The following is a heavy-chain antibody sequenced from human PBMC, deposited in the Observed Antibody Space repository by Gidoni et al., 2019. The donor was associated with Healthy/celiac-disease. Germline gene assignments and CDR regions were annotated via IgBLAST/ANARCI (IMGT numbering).Heavy chain of an antibody. Sequence: QVQLVQSGAEVKKPGASVKVSCKASGYTFTSYGISWVRTAPGQGLEWMGWISAYNGNTNYAQKLQGRVTMTTDTSTSTAYMELRSLRSDDTAVYYCARVGSGDFWSGYLDYYYYYGMDVWGQGTTVTVSS. J-gene: IGHJ6*02. V-gene: IGHV1-18*01. D-gene: IGHD3-3*01. CDR1: GYTFTSYG. CDR2: ISAYNGNT. CDR3: ARVGSGDFWSGYLDYYYYYGMDV.